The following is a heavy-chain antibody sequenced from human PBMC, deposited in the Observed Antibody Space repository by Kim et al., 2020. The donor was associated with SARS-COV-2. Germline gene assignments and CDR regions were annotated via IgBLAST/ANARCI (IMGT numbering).Heavy chain of an antibody. V-gene: IGHV1-18*01. CDR1: GYTFTSYG. CDR3: ARDSGYDYVAHFYYYGMDV. D-gene: IGHD5-12*01. CDR2: ISAYNGNT. J-gene: IGHJ6*02. Sequence: ASVKVSCKASGYTFTSYGISWVRQAPGQGLEWMGWISAYNGNTNYAQKLQGRVTMTTDTSTSTAYMELRSLRSDDTAVYYCARDSGYDYVAHFYYYGMDVWGQGTTVTVSS.